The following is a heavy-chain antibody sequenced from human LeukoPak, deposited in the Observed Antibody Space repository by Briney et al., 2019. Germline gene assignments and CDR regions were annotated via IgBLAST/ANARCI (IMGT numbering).Heavy chain of an antibody. CDR1: GYTFTSYG. CDR2: ISAYNGNT. CDR3: ARNGGVAAAALDY. V-gene: IGHV1-18*01. J-gene: IGHJ4*02. D-gene: IGHD6-13*01. Sequence: ASVKVSCKASGYTFTSYGISWLRQAPGQGLESMAWISAYNGNTNYAQKLQGRVTMTTDTSTRTAYMELRSWKSDDTAVYYCARNGGVAAAALDYWGQGTLVTVSS.